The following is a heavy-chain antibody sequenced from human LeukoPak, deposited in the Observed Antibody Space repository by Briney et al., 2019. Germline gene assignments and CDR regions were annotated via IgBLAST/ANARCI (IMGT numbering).Heavy chain of an antibody. CDR2: ISGGGGST. D-gene: IGHD1-20*01. Sequence: GGSLRLSCAASGFTFSSFGMHWVRQAPGKGLEWVLGISGGGGSTYYADSVRGRFTISRDNSKNTLYLQMDSLRAEDTAIYYCAKDRLTGAPYYFDYWGQGTLVTVSS. CDR1: GFTFSSFG. J-gene: IGHJ4*02. CDR3: AKDRLTGAPYYFDY. V-gene: IGHV3-23*01.